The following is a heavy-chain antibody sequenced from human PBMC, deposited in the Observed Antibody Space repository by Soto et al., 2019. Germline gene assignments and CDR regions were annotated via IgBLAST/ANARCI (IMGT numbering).Heavy chain of an antibody. Sequence: QVQLVESGGGLVQPGGSLRLSCAASGFTFSDYYASWLRQSPGKGLEWISYISGNSLDTNYADSVRGRFTISRDNAENSLYLQMNYLRAEDTAMYYGASGQQIRMADIWGQGTMVTVSS. D-gene: IGHD6-13*01. CDR1: GFTFSDYY. CDR2: ISGNSLDT. J-gene: IGHJ3*02. V-gene: IGHV3-11*05. CDR3: ASGQQIRMADI.